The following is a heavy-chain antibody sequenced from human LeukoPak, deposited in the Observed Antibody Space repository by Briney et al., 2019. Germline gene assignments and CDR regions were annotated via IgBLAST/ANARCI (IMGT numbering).Heavy chain of an antibody. V-gene: IGHV4-39*01. Sequence: SETLSLTCNVSGGSISNKNYFWGWLRQPPGKGLEWIGSIFYSGSTYYNPSLKSRVTISVDTSENQFSLKMTSVTAADTGVYYCARTGTRPHWGQGTLVTVSS. CDR2: IFYSGST. CDR3: ARTGTRPH. D-gene: IGHD1-14*01. J-gene: IGHJ4*02. CDR1: GGSISNKNYF.